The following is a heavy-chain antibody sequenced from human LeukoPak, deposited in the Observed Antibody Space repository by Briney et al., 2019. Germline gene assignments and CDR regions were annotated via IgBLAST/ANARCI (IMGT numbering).Heavy chain of an antibody. Sequence: GGSLRLSCAASGFTFSDSGMHWVRQAPGKGLEWVSFIRYEGSNLYYADSVKGRFIISRDNSENTVYLQMNSLRPEDTAVYFCAKDRGTSAWTRWGFDSWGQGSLVTVSS. V-gene: IGHV3-30*02. D-gene: IGHD2-2*01. J-gene: IGHJ4*02. CDR2: IRYEGSNL. CDR3: AKDRGTSAWTRWGFDS. CDR1: GFTFSDSG.